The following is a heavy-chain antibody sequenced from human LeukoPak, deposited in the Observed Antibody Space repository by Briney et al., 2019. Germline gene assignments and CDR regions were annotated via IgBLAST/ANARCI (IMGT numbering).Heavy chain of an antibody. D-gene: IGHD5-24*01. V-gene: IGHV3-7*01. CDR1: GFTFSSYW. CDR3: ARVRWLQLKDYFDY. J-gene: IGHJ4*02. CDR2: IKQDGSEK. Sequence: GGSLRLSCAASGFTFSSYWMSWVRQAPGKGLEWVANIKQDGSEKYYVDSVKGLFTISRDNAKNSLYLQMNSLRAEDTAVYYCARVRWLQLKDYFDYWGQGTLVTVSS.